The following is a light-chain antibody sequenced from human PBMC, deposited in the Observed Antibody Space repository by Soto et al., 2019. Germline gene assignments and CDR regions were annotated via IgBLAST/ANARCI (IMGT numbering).Light chain of an antibody. CDR3: QQRSNWQYT. CDR2: DAS. Sequence: EIVLTQSPATLSLSPGERATLSCRASQSVSSYLAWYQQKPGQAPRLLIYDASNRATGIPARFSGSGSGTDFTLTIRSIETEDFAVYYCQQRSNWQYTFGQGTKLEIK. CDR1: QSVSSY. J-gene: IGKJ2*01. V-gene: IGKV3-11*01.